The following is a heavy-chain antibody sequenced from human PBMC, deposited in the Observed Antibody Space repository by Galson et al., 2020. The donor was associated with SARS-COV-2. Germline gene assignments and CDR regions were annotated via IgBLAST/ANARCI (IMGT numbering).Heavy chain of an antibody. D-gene: IGHD1-7*01. CDR2: IKNKLNSYIT. J-gene: IGHJ4*02. Sequence: SLTISCAASGFNFGGHFMHWVRQAPGKGLEWVGRIKNKLNSYITEYAASVKGRFTISRDDSKNSLYVQMNNLKTEDTAIYYCVTEGDWNLLSWCQGTLVTVSA. CDR3: VTEGDWNLLS. V-gene: IGHV3-72*01. CDR1: GFNFGGHF.